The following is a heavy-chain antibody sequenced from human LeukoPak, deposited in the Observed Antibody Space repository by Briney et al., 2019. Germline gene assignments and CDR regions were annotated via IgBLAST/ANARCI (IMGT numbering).Heavy chain of an antibody. CDR3: AKADRGSRTGWFDP. CDR2: ISGSGGST. J-gene: IGHJ5*02. V-gene: IGHV3-23*01. Sequence: GGSMRLSCAASGFTFSSYAMSWVRQAPGKGLEWVSAISGSGGSTYYADSVKGRFTISRDNSKNTLYLQMNSLRAEDTAVYYCAKADRGSRTGWFDPWGQGTLVTVSS. CDR1: GFTFSSYA. D-gene: IGHD3-16*01.